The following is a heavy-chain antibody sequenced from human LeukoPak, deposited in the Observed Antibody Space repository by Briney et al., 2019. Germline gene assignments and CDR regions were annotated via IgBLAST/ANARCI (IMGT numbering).Heavy chain of an antibody. V-gene: IGHV3-21*01. CDR3: ARDLSYSSGWYGLDY. CDR1: GFTFSSYS. D-gene: IGHD6-19*01. J-gene: IGHJ4*02. CDR2: ISSSSYI. Sequence: GGSLRLSCAASGFTFSSYSMNWVRQAPGKGLEWVSSISSSSYIYYADSVKGRFTISRDNAKNSLYLQMNSLRAEDTAVYYCARDLSYSSGWYGLDYWGQGTLVTVSS.